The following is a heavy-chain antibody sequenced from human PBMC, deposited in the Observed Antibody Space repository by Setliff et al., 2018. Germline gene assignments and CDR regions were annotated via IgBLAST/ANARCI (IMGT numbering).Heavy chain of an antibody. CDR1: GDSMNDNH. J-gene: IGHJ1*01. V-gene: IGHV4-59*08. CDR3: TRQKEYSGRSCFQH. D-gene: IGHD1-26*01. Sequence: SETLSLTCTVSGDSMNDNHWTWMRQPPGKGLEWIGYVDHSDYANYNPSLKRRVTISVDTSKNQFSLRLSLVTAADTATYYCTRQKEYSGRSCFQHWGQGIPVTVSS. CDR2: VDHSDYA.